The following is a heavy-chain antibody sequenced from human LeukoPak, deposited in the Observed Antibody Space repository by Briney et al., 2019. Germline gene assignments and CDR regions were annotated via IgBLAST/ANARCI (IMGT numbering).Heavy chain of an antibody. CDR3: ARDRNSSSWFGGY. Sequence: PGGSLRLSCAASGFTFSSYWMSWVRQAPGKGLEWVSSISSSSSYIYYADSVKGRFTISRDNAKNSLYLQMNSLRAEDTAVYYCARDRNSSSWFGGYWGQGTLVTVSS. J-gene: IGHJ4*02. CDR2: ISSSSSYI. V-gene: IGHV3-21*01. CDR1: GFTFSSYW. D-gene: IGHD6-13*01.